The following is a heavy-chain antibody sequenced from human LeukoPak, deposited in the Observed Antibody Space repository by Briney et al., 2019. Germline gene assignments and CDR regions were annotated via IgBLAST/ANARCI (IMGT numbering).Heavy chain of an antibody. CDR3: ATQRPLAVAGLGDWWLV. CDR2: IKEDGTEK. Sequence: GGSVRLSCAASGFTFSNYWMTWVRQAPGKGLEWVANIKEDGTEKKYVDSVKGRFTVSRDNAENSLYLQMNSLGAEDTAVYYCATQRPLAVAGLGDWWLVWGQGTLVTVSS. J-gene: IGHJ4*02. V-gene: IGHV3-7*01. D-gene: IGHD6-19*01. CDR1: GFTFSNYW.